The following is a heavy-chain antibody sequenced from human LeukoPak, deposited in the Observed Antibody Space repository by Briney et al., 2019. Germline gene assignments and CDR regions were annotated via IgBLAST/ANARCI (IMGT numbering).Heavy chain of an antibody. J-gene: IGHJ4*02. CDR1: GGTFSNYA. CDR2: LIPILGTA. D-gene: IGHD1-26*01. V-gene: IGHV1-69*04. CDR3: ATYLVGSAHGPDS. Sequence: ASVKVSCKPSGGTFSNYAVNWVRQAPGQGLEWMGRLIPILGTANYAQKFLGRVTITADKSTSTAFMELHSLRSEDTALYYCATYLVGSAHGPDSWGQGTLVAVSS.